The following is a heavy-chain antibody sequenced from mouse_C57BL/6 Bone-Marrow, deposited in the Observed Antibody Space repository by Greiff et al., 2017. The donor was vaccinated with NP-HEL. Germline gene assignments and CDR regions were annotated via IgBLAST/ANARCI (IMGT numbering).Heavy chain of an antibody. V-gene: IGHV1-59*01. J-gene: IGHJ2*01. Sequence: QVQLQQPGAELVRPGTSVKLSCKASGYTFTSYWMHWVKQRPGQGLEWIGVIDPSDSYTNYNQKFKGKATLTVDTSSSTASMQLSSLTSEDSAVYYCARWGITTVVATGFDYWGQGTTLTVSS. CDR2: IDPSDSYT. D-gene: IGHD1-1*01. CDR3: ARWGITTVVATGFDY. CDR1: GYTFTSYW.